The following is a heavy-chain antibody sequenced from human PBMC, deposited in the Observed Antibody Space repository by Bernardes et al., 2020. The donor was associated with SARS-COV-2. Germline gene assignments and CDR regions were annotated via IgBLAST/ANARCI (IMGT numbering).Heavy chain of an antibody. CDR3: ARDAGSGVTYYYYGMDV. V-gene: IGHV3-30-3*01. CDR1: GFTFSSYA. CDR2: ISYDGSNK. D-gene: IGHD2-21*02. J-gene: IGHJ6*02. Sequence: GGSLRLSCAASGFTFSSYAMHWVRQAPGKGLEWVAVISYDGSNKYYADSVKGRFTISRDNSKNTLYLQMNSLRAEDTAVYYCARDAGSGVTYYYYGMDVWGQGTTVTVSS.